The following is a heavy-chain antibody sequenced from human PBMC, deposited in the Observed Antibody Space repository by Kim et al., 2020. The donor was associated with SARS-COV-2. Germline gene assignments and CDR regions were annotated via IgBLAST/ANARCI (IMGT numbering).Heavy chain of an antibody. Sequence: NDYAVSVKSRMTVNPDTSKNQFSLQLNSVTPEDTAVYYCVRDQRALGLDVWGQGTTVTVSS. CDR3: VRDQRALGLDV. CDR2: N. V-gene: IGHV6-1*01. D-gene: IGHD6-25*01. J-gene: IGHJ6*02.